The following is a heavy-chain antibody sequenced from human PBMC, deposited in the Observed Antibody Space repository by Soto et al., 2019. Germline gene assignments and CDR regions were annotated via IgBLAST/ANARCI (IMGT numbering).Heavy chain of an antibody. J-gene: IGHJ6*02. CDR1: GFTFSSYG. CDR2: IWYDGSNK. CDR3: ARVLYSNYYYYYGMDV. Sequence: GGSLRLSCAASGFTFSSYGMHWVRQAPGKGLEWVAVIWYDGSNKYYADSVKGRFTISRDNSKNTLYLQMNSLRAEDTAVYYCARVLYSNYYYYYGMDVWGQGTTVTVSS. V-gene: IGHV3-33*01. D-gene: IGHD4-4*01.